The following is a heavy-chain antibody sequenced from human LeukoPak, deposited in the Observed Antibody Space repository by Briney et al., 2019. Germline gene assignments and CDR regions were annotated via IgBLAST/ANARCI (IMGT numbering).Heavy chain of an antibody. Sequence: WVSLIKSDGSSTSYADSVKGRFTISRDNAKNTLYLQMNSLRAEDTAVYYCARGNYYGMDVWGQGTTVTVSS. V-gene: IGHV3-74*01. J-gene: IGHJ6*02. CDR3: ARGNYYGMDV. D-gene: IGHD3-10*01. CDR2: IKSDGSST.